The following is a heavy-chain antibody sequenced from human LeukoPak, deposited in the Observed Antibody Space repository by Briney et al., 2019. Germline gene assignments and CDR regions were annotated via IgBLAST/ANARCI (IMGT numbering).Heavy chain of an antibody. CDR3: ARQTGYFRY. V-gene: IGHV4-59*08. D-gene: IGHD3-10*01. CDR1: GGSISSDY. Sequence: PSETLSLTCTVSGGSISSDYWSWIRQPPGKGLEWIGHIYYSGSTNYNPSLKSRVTISVDTSKNQFSLKLNSATAADTAVYYCARQTGYFRYWGQGTLVAVSS. J-gene: IGHJ1*01. CDR2: IYYSGST.